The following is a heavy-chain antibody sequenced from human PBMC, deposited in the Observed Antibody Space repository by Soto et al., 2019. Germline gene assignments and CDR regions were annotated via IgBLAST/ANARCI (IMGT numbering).Heavy chain of an antibody. V-gene: IGHV4-59*01. J-gene: IGHJ4*02. CDR2: IYYSGST. CDR3: AREVAVAGTPDY. Sequence: PSETLSLTCSVSGGSISSYFWNWIRQPPGKGLEWIGYIYYSGSTNYNPSLKSRVTISVDTSKNQFSLKLSSVTAADTAVYYCAREVAVAGTPDYWGQGTLVTVSS. D-gene: IGHD6-19*01. CDR1: GGSISSYF.